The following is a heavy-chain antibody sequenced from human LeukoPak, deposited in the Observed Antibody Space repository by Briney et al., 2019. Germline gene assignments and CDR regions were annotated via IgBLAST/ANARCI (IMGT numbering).Heavy chain of an antibody. CDR2: IYYSGST. Sequence: SETLSLTCTVSGVSISSYYWSWIRQPPGKGLEWIGYIYYSGSTNYNPSLKSRVTISVDTSKNQFSLKLSSVTAADTAVYYCAREGTDYGDVAWGQGTLVTVSS. CDR1: GVSISSYY. V-gene: IGHV4-59*01. D-gene: IGHD4-17*01. J-gene: IGHJ5*02. CDR3: AREGTDYGDVA.